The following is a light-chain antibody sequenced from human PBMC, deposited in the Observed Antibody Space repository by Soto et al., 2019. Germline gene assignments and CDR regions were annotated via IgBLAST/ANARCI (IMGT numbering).Light chain of an antibody. J-gene: IGKJ2*01. Sequence: DILMTQSPSSLSASVGDRVTITCRASQSITTYLNWYQQKPGKAPKLLIHAASSLQSGVPSRFSGSGSGTDFTLTISSLQPEDFATYYCQQSYSLYTFGPGTKVDIK. CDR3: QQSYSLYT. V-gene: IGKV1-39*01. CDR2: AAS. CDR1: QSITTY.